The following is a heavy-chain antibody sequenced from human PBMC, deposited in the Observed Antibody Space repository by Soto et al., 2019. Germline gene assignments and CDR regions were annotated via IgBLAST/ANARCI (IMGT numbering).Heavy chain of an antibody. Sequence: SETLSLTCTVSGDNMRRHYWSWLRQPPGKGLEWIGYISSTGSTHYNTSLRSRVTISPDTSKKQFSLNLNSVTAADTAVYYCARNTGWYLHDSWGQGTLVTVSS. CDR3: ARNTGWYLHDS. V-gene: IGHV4-59*11. J-gene: IGHJ5*01. D-gene: IGHD6-19*01. CDR1: GDNMRRHY. CDR2: ISSTGST.